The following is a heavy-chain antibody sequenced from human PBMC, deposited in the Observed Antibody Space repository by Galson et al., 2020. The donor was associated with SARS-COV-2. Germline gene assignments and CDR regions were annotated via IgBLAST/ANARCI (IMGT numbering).Heavy chain of an antibody. J-gene: IGHJ6*02. CDR3: AKDLGYGETYGMGV. D-gene: IGHD4-17*01. CDR2: ISYDGSNK. Sequence: GGSLRLSCAASGFTFSSYGMHWVRQAPGKGLECVAVISYDGSNKYYADSVKGRFTISRDNSKNTLYLQMNSLRAEDTAVYYCAKDLGYGETYGMGVWGQGTTVTVSS. CDR1: GFTFSSYG. V-gene: IGHV3-30*18.